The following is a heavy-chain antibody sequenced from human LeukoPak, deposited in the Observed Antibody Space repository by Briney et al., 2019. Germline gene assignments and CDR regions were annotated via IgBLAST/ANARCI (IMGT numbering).Heavy chain of an antibody. D-gene: IGHD3-22*01. Sequence: SETLSLTCTVSGGSISGYYWSWIRQHPGKGLEWIGYIYYSGCTYYNPSLKSRVTISVDTSKNQFSLKLSSVTAADTAVYFCARGAFNYYDNSGYSNDAFDIWGQGTMVTASS. J-gene: IGHJ3*02. CDR2: IYYSGCT. V-gene: IGHV4-31*03. CDR1: GGSISGYY. CDR3: ARGAFNYYDNSGYSNDAFDI.